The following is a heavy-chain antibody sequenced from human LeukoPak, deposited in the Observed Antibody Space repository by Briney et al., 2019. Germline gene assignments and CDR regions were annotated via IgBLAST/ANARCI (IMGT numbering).Heavy chain of an antibody. CDR1: GFTFSSDW. V-gene: IGHV3-7*03. CDR3: ARVSSSTSCFDY. D-gene: IGHD2-2*01. Sequence: GGALRLSCAASGFTFSSDWISWVRQALGKGLERVANIKQDGSEKYYVDSVKGRFTISRDNAKNSLYLQMNSLRAEDTAVYYCARVSSSTSCFDYWGQGTLVTVSS. CDR2: IKQDGSEK. J-gene: IGHJ4*02.